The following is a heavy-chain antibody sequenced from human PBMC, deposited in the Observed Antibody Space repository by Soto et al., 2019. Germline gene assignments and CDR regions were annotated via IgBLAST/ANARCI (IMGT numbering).Heavy chain of an antibody. CDR2: IIPIFGTA. D-gene: IGHD2-15*01. V-gene: IGHV1-69*01. CDR1: GGTFSSYA. CDR3: ARERGGRYCSGGSCYRNNWFDP. J-gene: IGHJ5*02. Sequence: QVQLVQSGAEVKKPGSSVKVSCKASGGTFSSYAISWVRQAPGQGLEWMGGIIPIFGTANYAQKFQGRVTITADEPTSTAYMELSSLRSEDTAVYYGARERGGRYCSGGSCYRNNWFDPWGQGTLVTVSS.